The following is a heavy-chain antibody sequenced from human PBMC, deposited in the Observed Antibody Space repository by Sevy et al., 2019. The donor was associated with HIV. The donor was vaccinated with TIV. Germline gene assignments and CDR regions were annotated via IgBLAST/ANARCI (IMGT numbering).Heavy chain of an antibody. CDR1: GGSISSTTNY. CDR3: TRHEYGHYVGWFDP. Sequence: AETLSLTCTVSGGSISSTTNYWDWIRQPPGNGLEWIATISYTGSTYYNPSLESRLTVSIDTSKNQFSLNLSSVTAADTAVYYCTRHEYGHYVGWFDPWGQGTLVAVSS. V-gene: IGHV4-39*01. D-gene: IGHD4-17*01. CDR2: ISYTGST. J-gene: IGHJ5*02.